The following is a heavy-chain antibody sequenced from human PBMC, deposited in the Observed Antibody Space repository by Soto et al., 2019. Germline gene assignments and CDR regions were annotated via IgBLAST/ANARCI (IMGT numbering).Heavy chain of an antibody. D-gene: IGHD2-15*01. V-gene: IGHV3-74*01. CDR2: INSDGSST. CDR1: GFTFSIYW. J-gene: IGHJ4*02. Sequence: DVQLVESGGGLVQPGGSLRLSCAASGFTFSIYWMHWVRQASGKRLVWVSRINSDGSSTSYADSVKGRFTISRDNAKNTLYLQMNSLRADDTAVYYCVRTSLVVAAATREDYWGQGTLVTVSS. CDR3: VRTSLVVAAATREDY.